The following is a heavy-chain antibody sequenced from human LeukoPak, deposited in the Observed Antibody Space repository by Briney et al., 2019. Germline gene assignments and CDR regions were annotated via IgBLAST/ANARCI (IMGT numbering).Heavy chain of an antibody. V-gene: IGHV4-59*01. CDR2: IYYSGST. J-gene: IGHJ4*02. D-gene: IGHD6-19*01. CDR3: ARAQVYSSGWFYFDY. CDR1: GGSISSYY. Sequence: SETLSLTCTVSGGSISSYYWSWIRQPPGKGLEWIGYIYYSGSTNYNPSLKSRVTISVDTSKNQFSLKLSSVTAADTAVYYCARAQVYSSGWFYFDYWGQGTLVTVSS.